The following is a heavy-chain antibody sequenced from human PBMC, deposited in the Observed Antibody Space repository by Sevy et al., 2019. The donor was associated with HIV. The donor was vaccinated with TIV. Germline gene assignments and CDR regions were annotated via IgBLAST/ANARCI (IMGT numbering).Heavy chain of an antibody. V-gene: IGHV3-23*01. J-gene: IGHJ4*02. D-gene: IGHD3-3*01. Sequence: GGSLRLSCGASGFTFSSYAMSWVRQAPGKGLEWVSAISGSGGSTYYADSVKGRFTISRDNSKNTLYLQMNSLRAEDTAVYYCATFRGNDFWSGFLLFFDYWGQGTLVTVSS. CDR2: ISGSGGST. CDR1: GFTFSSYA. CDR3: ATFRGNDFWSGFLLFFDY.